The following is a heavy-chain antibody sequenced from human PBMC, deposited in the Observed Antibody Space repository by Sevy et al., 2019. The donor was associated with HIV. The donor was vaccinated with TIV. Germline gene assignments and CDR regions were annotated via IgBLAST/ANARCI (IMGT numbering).Heavy chain of an antibody. Sequence: ASVNVSCKASGGTFSSYGISWVRQAPGQGLEWMGGIIPILGTVNYAQKFQGRVTITADESTKTAYMELGSLRSEDTAVYYCARGGGNGWYYFDYWGQETLVTVSS. CDR2: IIPILGTV. J-gene: IGHJ4*02. V-gene: IGHV1-69*13. CDR1: GGTFSSYG. CDR3: ARGGGNGWYYFDY. D-gene: IGHD6-19*01.